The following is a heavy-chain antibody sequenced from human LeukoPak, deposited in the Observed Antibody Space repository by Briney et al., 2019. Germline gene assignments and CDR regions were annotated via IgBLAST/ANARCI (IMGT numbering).Heavy chain of an antibody. D-gene: IGHD2-2*01. CDR1: GGSFSGYY. CDR2: INHSGST. Sequence: SETLSLTCAAYGGSFSGYYWSWIRQPPGKGLEWIGEINHSGSTNYNPSLKSRVTISVDTSKNQFSLKLSSVTAADTAVYCCARDCSSTSCYLVESMDVWGQGATVTVSS. CDR3: ARDCSSTSCYLVESMDV. J-gene: IGHJ6*02. V-gene: IGHV4-34*01.